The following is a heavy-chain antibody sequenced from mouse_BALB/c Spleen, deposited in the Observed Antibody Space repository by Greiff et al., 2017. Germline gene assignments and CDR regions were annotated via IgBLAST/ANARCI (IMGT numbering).Heavy chain of an antibody. V-gene: IGHV1-15*01. CDR3: TSQLGRFFAY. Sequence: VQLVESGAELVRPGASVTLSCKASGYTFTDYEMHWVKQTPVHGLEWIGAIDPETGGTAYNQKFKGKATLTADKSSSTAYMELRSLTSEDSAVYYCTSQLGRFFAYWGQGTLVTVSA. J-gene: IGHJ3*01. CDR1: GYTFTDYE. CDR2: IDPETGGT. D-gene: IGHD4-1*02.